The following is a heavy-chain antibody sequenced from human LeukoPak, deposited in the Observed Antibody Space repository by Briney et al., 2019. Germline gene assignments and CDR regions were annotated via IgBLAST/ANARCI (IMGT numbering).Heavy chain of an antibody. CDR3: ARDYYDYSNYGAYYYYYYGMDV. V-gene: IGHV7-4-1*01. CDR1: GYTFTSYA. D-gene: IGHD4-11*01. Sequence: ASVKVSCKASGYTFTSYAMNWVRQAPGQGLEWMGWINTNTGNPTYAQGFTGRFVFSLDTSVSTAYLQICSLKAEDTAVYYCARDYYDYSNYGAYYYYYYGMDVWGQGTTVTVSS. J-gene: IGHJ6*02. CDR2: INTNTGNP.